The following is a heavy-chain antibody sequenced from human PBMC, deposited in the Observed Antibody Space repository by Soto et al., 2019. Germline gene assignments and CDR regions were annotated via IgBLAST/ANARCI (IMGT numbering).Heavy chain of an antibody. D-gene: IGHD1-1*01. Sequence: SETLSLTCIVSGGSISSGDYYWSWIRQHPGKGLEWIGYIYYSGSAYYNPSLKNRVTMSVDTSKNQFSLKLSSVTAADTAIYFCARDVSRNWQYFAYWGQATLVTVSS. CDR2: IYYSGSA. J-gene: IGHJ4*02. CDR3: ARDVSRNWQYFAY. V-gene: IGHV4-31*03. CDR1: GGSISSGDYY.